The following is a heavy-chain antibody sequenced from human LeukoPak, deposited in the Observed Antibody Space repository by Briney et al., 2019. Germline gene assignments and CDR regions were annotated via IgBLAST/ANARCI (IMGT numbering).Heavy chain of an antibody. J-gene: IGHJ5*02. D-gene: IGHD6-19*01. CDR1: GFTFSSYG. Sequence: GRSLRLSCAASGFTFSSYGMHWVCQAPGKGLEWVAVIWYDGSNKYYADSVKGRFTISRDNSKNTLYLQMNSLRAEDTAVYYCARDKYSSGWRNSNWFDPWGQGTLVTVSS. CDR3: ARDKYSSGWRNSNWFDP. V-gene: IGHV3-33*01. CDR2: IWYDGSNK.